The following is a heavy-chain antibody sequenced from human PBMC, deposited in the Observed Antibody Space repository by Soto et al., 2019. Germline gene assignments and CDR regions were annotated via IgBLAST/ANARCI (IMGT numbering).Heavy chain of an antibody. CDR3: SKDRRFYIGAFNDYGGNDEADY. J-gene: IGHJ4*02. V-gene: IGHV3-23*01. CDR2: ISGSGGST. Sequence: GGSLRLSCAASGFTFSTYSMTWVRQAPGKGLDWVSTISGSGGSTYYIDSVKGRFTISRDNSKNTLYLQMNSLRAADTAVYYCSKDRRFYIGAFNDYGGNDEADYWGQGT. D-gene: IGHD4-17*01. CDR1: GFTFSTYS.